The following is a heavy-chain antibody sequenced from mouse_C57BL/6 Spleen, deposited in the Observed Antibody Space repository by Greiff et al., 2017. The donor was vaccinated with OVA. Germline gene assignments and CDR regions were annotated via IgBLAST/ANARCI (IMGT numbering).Heavy chain of an antibody. J-gene: IGHJ4*01. V-gene: IGHV1-62-2*01. Sequence: VKLMESGAELVKPGASVKLSCKASGYTFTEYTIHWVKQRPGQGLEWIGWFYPGSGSIKYNENFKDKATLTAAKSSSTVYMELIRLTSEDSAVYFCARHEDSGDYAMDYWGQGTSVTVSS. D-gene: IGHD1-3*01. CDR2: FYPGSGSI. CDR1: GYTFTEYT. CDR3: ARHEDSGDYAMDY.